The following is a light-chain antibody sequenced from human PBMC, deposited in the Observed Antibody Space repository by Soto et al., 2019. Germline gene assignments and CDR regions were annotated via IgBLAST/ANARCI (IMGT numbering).Light chain of an antibody. V-gene: IGKV3-11*01. Sequence: EIVLTQSPATLSLSPGERATLSCRASQSVSRYFDWYQQKPGQAPRLLIYDASTRATGVPARFSGSGSGADFPLPISSLEPEDVGVYYCHQRNNYPPYTFGRGTKLEIK. CDR2: DAS. CDR3: HQRNNYPPYT. CDR1: QSVSRY. J-gene: IGKJ2*01.